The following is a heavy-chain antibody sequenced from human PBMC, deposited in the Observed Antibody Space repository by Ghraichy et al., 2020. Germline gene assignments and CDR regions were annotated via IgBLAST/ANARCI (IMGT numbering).Heavy chain of an antibody. CDR3: VRDLQWEHKFGMDV. Sequence: GGSLRLSCAASGFTFRTFAMNWARQAPGKGLEWVSYISSSGSILYYADSVKGRFTISRDNTKNLLYLQMNSLRDEDTALYYCVRDLQWEHKFGMDVWGQGTAVTVSS. D-gene: IGHD1-26*01. CDR1: GFTFRTFA. J-gene: IGHJ6*02. CDR2: ISSSGSIL. V-gene: IGHV3-48*02.